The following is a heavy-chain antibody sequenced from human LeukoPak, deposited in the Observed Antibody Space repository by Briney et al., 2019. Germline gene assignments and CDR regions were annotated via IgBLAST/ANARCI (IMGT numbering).Heavy chain of an antibody. CDR3: ARREKWAAAGNLDI. D-gene: IGHD6-13*01. J-gene: IGHJ3*02. CDR1: GYTFTSYD. CDR2: MNPNSGNT. V-gene: IGHV1-8*02. Sequence: GASVKVSCKASGYTFTSYDINWVRQATGQGLEWMGWMNPNSGNTGYAQKLQGRVTMTTDTSTSTAYMELSSLRSEDTAVYYCARREKWAAAGNLDIWGQGTMVTVSS.